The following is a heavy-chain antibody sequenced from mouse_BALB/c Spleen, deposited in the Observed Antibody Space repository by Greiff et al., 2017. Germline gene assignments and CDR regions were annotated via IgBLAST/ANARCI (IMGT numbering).Heavy chain of an antibody. Sequence: EVQVVESGGGLVQPKGSLKLSCAASGFTFNTYAMNWVRQAPGKGLEWVARIRSKSNNYATYYADSVKDRFTISRDDSQSMLYLQMNNLKTEDTAMYYCVSDYGYGWFAYWGQGTLVTVSA. CDR2: IRSKSNNYAT. D-gene: IGHD2-2*01. V-gene: IGHV10-1*02. CDR3: VSDYGYGWFAY. J-gene: IGHJ3*01. CDR1: GFTFNTYA.